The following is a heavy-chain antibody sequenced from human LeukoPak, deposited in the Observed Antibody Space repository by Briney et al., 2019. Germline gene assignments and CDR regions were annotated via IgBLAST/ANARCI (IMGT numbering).Heavy chain of an antibody. J-gene: IGHJ6*04. D-gene: IGHD3-10*02. CDR2: ISSSGSTI. CDR3: AELGITMIGGV. CDR1: GFAFNTYS. Sequence: QAGESLRLSCAASGFAFNTYSMNWVRQAPGKGLEWVSYISSSGSTIYYADSVKGRFTISRDNAKNSLYLQMNSLRAEDTAVYYCAELGITMIGGVWGKGTTVTISS. V-gene: IGHV3-48*04.